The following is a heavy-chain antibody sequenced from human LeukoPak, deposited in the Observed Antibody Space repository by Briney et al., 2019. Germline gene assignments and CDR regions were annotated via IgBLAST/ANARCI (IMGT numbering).Heavy chain of an antibody. CDR1: GGSISSYY. CDR2: IYYSGST. J-gene: IGHJ4*02. V-gene: IGHV4-59*01. Sequence: SETLSLTCTVSGGSISSYYWSWIRQPPGKGLEWIGYIYYSGSTNYNPSLKSRVTISVDTSKNQFSLKLSSVTAADTAVYYCARGGGGPSLLWFGESPSFDYWGQGTLVTVSS. CDR3: ARGGGGPSLLWFGESPSFDY. D-gene: IGHD3-10*01.